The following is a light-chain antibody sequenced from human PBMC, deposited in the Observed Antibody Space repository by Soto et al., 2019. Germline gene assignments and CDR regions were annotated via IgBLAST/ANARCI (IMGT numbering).Light chain of an antibody. CDR2: DAS. J-gene: IGKJ4*01. CDR1: QAVDTF. V-gene: IGKV3-11*01. CDR3: QQRYNWPVT. Sequence: DIVLTQSPGTVSLSPGERASLSCRASQAVDTFLAWYQQKPGQPPRLLMYDASRRITGVPARFSGSGSGTDFTLTITSLEPEDVAVYYCQQRYNWPVTFGEGTRVEI.